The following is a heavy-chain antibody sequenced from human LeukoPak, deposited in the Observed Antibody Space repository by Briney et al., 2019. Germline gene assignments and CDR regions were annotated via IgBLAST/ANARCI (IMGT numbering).Heavy chain of an antibody. Sequence: GGSLRLSCAASGFTFSSYGMHWVRQAPGKGLEWVAVISYDGSNKYYAGSVKGRFTIPRDNAKNTLYLQMGSLRAEDTAVYYCARVDSGTYYRLVTYGMDVWGQGTTVTVSS. V-gene: IGHV3-30*03. J-gene: IGHJ6*02. CDR3: ARVDSGTYYRLVTYGMDV. D-gene: IGHD1-26*01. CDR1: GFTFSSYG. CDR2: ISYDGSNK.